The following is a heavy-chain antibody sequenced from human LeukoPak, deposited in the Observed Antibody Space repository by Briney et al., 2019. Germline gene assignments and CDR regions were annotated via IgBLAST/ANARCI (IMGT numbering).Heavy chain of an antibody. V-gene: IGHV3-7*01. CDR3: ARDLGYCSGGSCSSHAFDI. Sequence: GGSLRLSCVASGFTFSNYWMSWVRQAPGKGLEWVASIKEDGIEKYYVDSVEGRFTISRDNAKNSLYLQMNSLRAEDTAVYYCARDLGYCSGGSCSSHAFDIWGQGTMVTVSS. CDR2: IKEDGIEK. D-gene: IGHD2-15*01. CDR1: GFTFSNYW. J-gene: IGHJ3*02.